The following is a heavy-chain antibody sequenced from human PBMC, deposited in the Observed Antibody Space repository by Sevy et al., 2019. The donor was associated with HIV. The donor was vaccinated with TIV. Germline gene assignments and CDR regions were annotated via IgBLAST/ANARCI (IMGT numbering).Heavy chain of an antibody. CDR3: ARAERPSELLTYYDFCSGYSLPPDY. J-gene: IGHJ4*02. V-gene: IGHV3-74*01. Sequence: GGSLRLSCAASGFTFSSHWMHWVRQAPGKGLVWVSRINSDGSSTSYADSVKGRFTISRDNAKNTLYLQMNSLRAEDTAVYYCARAERPSELLTYYDFCSGYSLPPDYWGQGTLVTVSS. D-gene: IGHD3-3*01. CDR2: INSDGSST. CDR1: GFTFSSHW.